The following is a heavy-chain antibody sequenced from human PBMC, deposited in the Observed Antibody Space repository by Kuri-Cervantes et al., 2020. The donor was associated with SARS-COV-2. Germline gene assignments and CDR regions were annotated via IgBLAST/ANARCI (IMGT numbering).Heavy chain of an antibody. CDR1: GFTFSSYS. V-gene: IGHV3-23*01. CDR3: AKVRQPVGYYYQYDMDV. D-gene: IGHD1-26*01. J-gene: IGHJ6*02. CDR2: ISGNGKST. Sequence: GGSLRLSCAASGFTFSSYSMTWVRQTPGKGLEWVSGISGNGKSTYYADSLKGRFTISRDNSKNTLYLQMSSLRAEDTAVYYCAKVRQPVGYYYQYDMDVWGQGTTVTVSS.